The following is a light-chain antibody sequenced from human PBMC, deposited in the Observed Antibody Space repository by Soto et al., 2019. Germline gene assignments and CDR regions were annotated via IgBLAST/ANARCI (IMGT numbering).Light chain of an antibody. CDR1: QSVSSN. Sequence: EVVMTQSPATLSVSPGERATLSCRASQSVSSNLAWYQQQPGQAPRLLIYGASTGATGIPARFSGSGSGTEFTLTISSLQSEDFAVYYCQQYNNWPHTFGQGTKLEIK. J-gene: IGKJ2*01. V-gene: IGKV3-15*01. CDR2: GAS. CDR3: QQYNNWPHT.